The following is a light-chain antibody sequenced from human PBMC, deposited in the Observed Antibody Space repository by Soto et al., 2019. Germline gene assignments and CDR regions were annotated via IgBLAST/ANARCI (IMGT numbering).Light chain of an antibody. V-gene: IGKV3-11*01. Sequence: ENVLTQSPATLSLSPGQRATLSCRASQSVSTYLAWYQQKPGQAPRLVMLDAVDRATGIPARFSGSGSGTDFTLTITSLEPEDFGVYYCQQRNNWPWTFGQGTKVDIK. CDR1: QSVSTY. CDR2: DAV. CDR3: QQRNNWPWT. J-gene: IGKJ1*01.